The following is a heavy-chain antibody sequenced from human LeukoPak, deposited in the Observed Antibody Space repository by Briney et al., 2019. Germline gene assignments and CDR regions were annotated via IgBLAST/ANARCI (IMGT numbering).Heavy chain of an antibody. V-gene: IGHV1-69*01. CDR1: GGTFSSYA. Sequence: GSSVKVSCKASGGTFSSYAISWVRQAPGQGLEWMGGIIPIFGTANYAQKFQGRVTITADESTSTAYMELSSLRSEDTAVYYCATNIRGPVGATGVWGQGTLVTVSS. J-gene: IGHJ4*02. CDR3: ATNIRGPVGATGV. CDR2: IIPIFGTA. D-gene: IGHD1-26*01.